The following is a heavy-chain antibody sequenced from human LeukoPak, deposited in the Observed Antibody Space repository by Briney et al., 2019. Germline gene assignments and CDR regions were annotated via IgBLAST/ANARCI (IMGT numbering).Heavy chain of an antibody. CDR1: GGSINSTSNY. D-gene: IGHD1-1*01. Sequence: SETLSLTCTVSGGSINSTSNYWGWIRQPPGKGVEGIESIYYSGSTSYNPSLQSRVTISVDTSKNQLSLKLSSVSAADTAVYYCARELSNSRRGYWFDPWGQGTLVTVSS. CDR3: ARELSNSRRGYWFDP. V-gene: IGHV4-39*07. J-gene: IGHJ5*02. CDR2: IYYSGST.